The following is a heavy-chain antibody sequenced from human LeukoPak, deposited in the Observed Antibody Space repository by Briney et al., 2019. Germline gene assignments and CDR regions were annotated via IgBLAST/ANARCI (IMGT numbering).Heavy chain of an antibody. D-gene: IGHD4-11*01. CDR3: AKSYFDYSTYYSYYFNL. CDR2: VYTSGST. Sequence: SETLSLTCTVSGGSISGGYWSWIRQPPGRGLEWIGYVYTSGSTNYNPSLKSRVTISVDTSKSQFALKLSSVTAADAAVYYCAKSYFDYSTYYSYYFNLWGQGALVTVSS. J-gene: IGHJ4*02. CDR1: GGSISGGY. V-gene: IGHV4-4*09.